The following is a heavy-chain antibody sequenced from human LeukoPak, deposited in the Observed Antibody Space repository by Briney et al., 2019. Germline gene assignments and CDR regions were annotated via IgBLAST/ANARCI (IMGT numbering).Heavy chain of an antibody. CDR2: ISYDGSNK. V-gene: IGHV3-30*18. CDR3: AKDQSPIAAAGNGDY. J-gene: IGHJ4*02. Sequence: GGSLRLSCAASGFTFSSYGMHWVRQAPGKGLEWVAVISYDGSNKYYADSVKGRFTISRDNSKNTLYLQMNSLRAEDTAVYYCAKDQSPIAAAGNGDYWGQGTLVTVSS. D-gene: IGHD6-13*01. CDR1: GFTFSSYG.